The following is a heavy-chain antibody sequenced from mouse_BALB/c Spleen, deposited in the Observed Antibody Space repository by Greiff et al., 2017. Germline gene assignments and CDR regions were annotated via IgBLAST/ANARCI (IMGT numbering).Heavy chain of an antibody. D-gene: IGHD2-14*01. V-gene: IGHV1-63*02. CDR2: IYPGGGYT. Sequence: QVQLQQSGAELVRPGTSVKISCKASGYTFTTYWLGWVKQRPGHGLEWIGDIYPGGGYTNYNEKFKGKATLTADTASSTAYMQLSSLTSEDSAVYFGASAVERGGRRRGYDLDYWGQGTTLTVSS. CDR3: ASAVERGGRRRGYDLDY. CDR1: GYTFTTYW. J-gene: IGHJ2*01.